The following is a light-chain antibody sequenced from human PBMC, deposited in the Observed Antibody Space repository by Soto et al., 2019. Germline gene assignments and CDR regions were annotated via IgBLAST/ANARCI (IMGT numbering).Light chain of an antibody. V-gene: IGLV2-14*01. Sequence: QSALTQPASVSGSPGQSITISCTGTSSDVGGYDYVSWYQQHPGKAPQLMIYDVNNRPSGVSNRLSGSKSGNTASLTISGLQAEDESDYYCSSYTSSSTLVFGTGTKLTVL. J-gene: IGLJ1*01. CDR3: SSYTSSSTLV. CDR2: DVN. CDR1: SSDVGGYDY.